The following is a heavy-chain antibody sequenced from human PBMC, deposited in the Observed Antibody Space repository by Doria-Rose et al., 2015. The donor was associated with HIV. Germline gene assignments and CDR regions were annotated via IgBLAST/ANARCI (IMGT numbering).Heavy chain of an antibody. D-gene: IGHD3-16*01. J-gene: IGHJ4*02. Sequence: GLVPPGGSLSLSCAASGFTVSSNYMSWVRQAPGKGLEWVSVIYSDGRTYYADSVKGRFTVSRDNSKNTLYLQINSLSAEDTAVYYCARDPFQSWAYWGQGTLVAVSS. CDR1: GFTVSSNY. V-gene: IGHV3-53*01. CDR2: IYSDGRT. CDR3: ARDPFQSWAY.